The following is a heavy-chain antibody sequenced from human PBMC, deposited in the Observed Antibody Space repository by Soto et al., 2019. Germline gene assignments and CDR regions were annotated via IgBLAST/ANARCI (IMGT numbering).Heavy chain of an antibody. CDR1: GFTVSTYG. CDR2: ISRDGGTK. J-gene: IGHJ4*02. D-gene: IGHD2-8*02. Sequence: QVQLVESGGGVVQPGRPLRLSCAVSGFTVSTYGMHWVRQAPGKGLEWVAVISRDGGTKFYADSVKGRFTISRDNSRNTLFLEMNSLRGDDRAVYYCTGEVASGYWGQGTLVTVSS. V-gene: IGHV3-30*03. CDR3: TGEVASGY.